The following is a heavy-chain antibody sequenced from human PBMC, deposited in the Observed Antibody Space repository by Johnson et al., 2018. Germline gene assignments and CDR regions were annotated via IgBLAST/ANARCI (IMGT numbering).Heavy chain of an antibody. V-gene: IGHV3-21*01. CDR1: GFTFSSYS. CDR3: VRDLSTTTGGYFQH. CDR2: LSRSNSYG. Sequence: VQLVQSGGGVVQPGRSLRLSCAASGFTFSSYSMTWVRQAPGQGLEWVSSLSRSNSYGFYADPVKGRFTISRDNAKNSLELQMNSLRVEDTALYDCVRDLSTTTGGYFQHWGQGTLVSVSS. J-gene: IGHJ1*01. D-gene: IGHD1-14*01.